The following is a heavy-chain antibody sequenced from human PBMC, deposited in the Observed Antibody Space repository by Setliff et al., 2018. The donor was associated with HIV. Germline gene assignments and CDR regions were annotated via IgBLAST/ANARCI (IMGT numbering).Heavy chain of an antibody. V-gene: IGHV4-4*09. D-gene: IGHD3-10*01. Sequence: PSETLSLTCTVSGGSISGHYWSWIRQPPGRGLEWIGYIYSSGSTNFNPPLQSRVTISVDTSKNQFSLMLTSVTAADTAVYYCARRIDDSGSFPDKNWFDTWGQGSLVTVSS. CDR3: ARRIDDSGSFPDKNWFDT. CDR2: IYSSGST. J-gene: IGHJ5*02. CDR1: GGSISGHY.